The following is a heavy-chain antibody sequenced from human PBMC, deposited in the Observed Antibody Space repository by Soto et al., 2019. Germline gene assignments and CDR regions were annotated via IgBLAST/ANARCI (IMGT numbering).Heavy chain of an antibody. J-gene: IGHJ4*02. CDR3: ARLGSGGSWPPDY. V-gene: IGHV1-69*02. Sequence: QVQLVQSGAEVKKPGSSVKVSCKASGGTFSSYTISWVRQAPGQGLEWMGRIIPILGIANYAQKFQGRVRITADKSTSTAYMGLSSLRSEDTAVYYCARLGSGGSWPPDYWGQGTLVTVSS. CDR2: IIPILGIA. D-gene: IGHD2-15*01. CDR1: GGTFSSYT.